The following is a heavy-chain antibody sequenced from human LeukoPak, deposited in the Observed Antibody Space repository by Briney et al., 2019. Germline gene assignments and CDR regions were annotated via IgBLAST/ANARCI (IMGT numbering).Heavy chain of an antibody. V-gene: IGHV3-23*01. J-gene: IGHJ4*02. D-gene: IGHD3-22*01. CDR2: ISGSGGST. CDR1: GFTFSSYA. CDR3: AKGFYDSSGYYYGFDY. Sequence: QPGGSLRLSCAASGFTFSSYAMSWVRQAPGKGLEWVSAISGSGGSTYYADSVKGRFTISRDNSKNTLYLQMNSLRAEDTAVYYCAKGFYDSSGYYYGFDYWGQGTLVTVSS.